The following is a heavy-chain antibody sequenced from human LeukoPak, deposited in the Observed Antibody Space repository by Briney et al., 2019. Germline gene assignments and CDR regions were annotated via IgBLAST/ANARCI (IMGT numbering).Heavy chain of an antibody. CDR2: IWYDGSAQ. V-gene: IGHV3-33*01. CDR3: AREDMVREVMPDY. Sequence: GGSLRLSCAASGFTFSRYGMHWVRQAPGKGLEWVAVIWYDGSAQYYGEPVKGRFSISRDNSENKMYLQMNSLRAEDTAVYYCAREDMVREVMPDYWGQGTLVTVSS. J-gene: IGHJ4*02. D-gene: IGHD3-10*01. CDR1: GFTFSRYG.